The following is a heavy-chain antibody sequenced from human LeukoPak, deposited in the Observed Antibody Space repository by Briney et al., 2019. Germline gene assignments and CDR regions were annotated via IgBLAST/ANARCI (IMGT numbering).Heavy chain of an antibody. CDR2: IIPIFGTA. Sequence: ASVKVSCEASGGTFSSYAISWVRQAPGEGLEWMGGIIPIFGTANYAQKFQGRVTITADESTSTAYMELSSLRSEDTAVYYCARDLTTVTTFRHYFDYWGQGTLVTVSS. D-gene: IGHD4-11*01. J-gene: IGHJ4*02. V-gene: IGHV1-69*19. CDR3: ARDLTTVTTFRHYFDY. CDR1: GGTFSSYA.